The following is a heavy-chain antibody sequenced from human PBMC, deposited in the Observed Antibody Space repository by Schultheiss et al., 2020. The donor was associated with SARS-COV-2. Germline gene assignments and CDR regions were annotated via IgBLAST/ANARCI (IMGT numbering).Heavy chain of an antibody. CDR1: GFTFSSYS. CDR2: ISYDGSNK. D-gene: IGHD4-17*01. CDR3: ARDPFPEYGSYYYGMDV. Sequence: GGSLRLSCAASGFTFSSYSMNWVRQAPGKGLEWVAVISYDGSNKYYADSVKGRFTISRDNAKNSLYLQMNSLRAEDTAVYYCARDPFPEYGSYYYGMDVWGQGTTVTVSS. J-gene: IGHJ6*02. V-gene: IGHV3-30*03.